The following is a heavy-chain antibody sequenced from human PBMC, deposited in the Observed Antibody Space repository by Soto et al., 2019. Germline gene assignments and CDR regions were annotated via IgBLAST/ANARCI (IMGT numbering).Heavy chain of an antibody. V-gene: IGHV3-30*18. CDR1: GFTFSSYG. D-gene: IGHD2-21*02. Sequence: QVQLVESGGGVVQPGRSLRLSCAASGFTFSSYGMHWVRQAPGKGLEWVAVLSYDGSNKYYADSVKGRFTVSRDKSKNTLYLQVNSLRAEDTAVYYCAKDKVPVVVTAPFDYWGQGTLVTVSS. CDR2: LSYDGSNK. J-gene: IGHJ4*02. CDR3: AKDKVPVVVTAPFDY.